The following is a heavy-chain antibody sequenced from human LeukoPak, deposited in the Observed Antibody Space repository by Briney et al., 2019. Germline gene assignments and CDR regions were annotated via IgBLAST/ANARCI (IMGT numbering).Heavy chain of an antibody. D-gene: IGHD3-22*01. CDR3: ATAPADSSGYFPLYFDY. Sequence: GGSLRLSCAASGFNFSSYAMSWVRQAPGKGLECFSAISGSGGSTYYAHSVKGRFTISRDNSTNSLYLQMNSLRAEDTAVYYCATAPADSSGYFPLYFDYWGQGTLVTVSS. CDR1: GFNFSSYA. CDR2: ISGSGGST. V-gene: IGHV3-23*01. J-gene: IGHJ4*02.